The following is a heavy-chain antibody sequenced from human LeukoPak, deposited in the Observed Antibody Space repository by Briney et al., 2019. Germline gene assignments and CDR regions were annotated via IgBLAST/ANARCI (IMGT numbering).Heavy chain of an antibody. D-gene: IGHD3-10*01. J-gene: IGHJ4*02. Sequence: PGGSLRFSCAASGFTFSSYGMHWVRQAPGKGLEWVAVIWYDGSNKYYADSVKGRFTISRDNSKNTLYLQMNSLRAEDTAVYYCARDHRAMVRGVNHYFDYWGQGTLVTVSS. V-gene: IGHV3-33*01. CDR3: ARDHRAMVRGVNHYFDY. CDR1: GFTFSSYG. CDR2: IWYDGSNK.